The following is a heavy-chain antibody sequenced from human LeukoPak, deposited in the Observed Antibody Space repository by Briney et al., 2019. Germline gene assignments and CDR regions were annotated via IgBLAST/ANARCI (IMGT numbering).Heavy chain of an antibody. CDR1: GFTFSSYA. CDR2: ISYDGSNK. Sequence: PGGSLRLSCAASGFTFSSYAMHWVRQAPGKGLEWVAVISYDGSNKYYADSVKGRFTISRDNSKNTLYLQMNSLRAEDTAVYYCARSGRRNDCWGQGTLVTVSS. CDR3: ARSGRRNDC. J-gene: IGHJ4*02. V-gene: IGHV3-30*04. D-gene: IGHD1-14*01.